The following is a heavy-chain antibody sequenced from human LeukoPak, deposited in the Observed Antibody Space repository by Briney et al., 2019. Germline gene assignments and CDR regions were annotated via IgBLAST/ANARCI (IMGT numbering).Heavy chain of an antibody. CDR2: IYYSGST. Sequence: AETLSLTCTVSGGSISSYYWSWIRQPPGKGLEWIGYIYYSGSTNYNPSLKSRVTISVDTSENQFSLKLSSVTAADTAVYYCARSGLRYFDWSDYWGQGTLVTVSS. J-gene: IGHJ4*02. D-gene: IGHD3-9*01. V-gene: IGHV4-59*01. CDR1: GGSISSYY. CDR3: ARSGLRYFDWSDY.